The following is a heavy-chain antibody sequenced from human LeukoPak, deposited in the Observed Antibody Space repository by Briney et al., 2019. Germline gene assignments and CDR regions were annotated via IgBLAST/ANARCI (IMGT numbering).Heavy chain of an antibody. CDR3: ARDRCGYSSTCPFDY. J-gene: IGHJ4*02. CDR1: GFTFSSYP. Sequence: GRSLRLSCAPSGFTFSSYPMHWVRQAPGKGLEWLAFISYVGSNTYYADSVKGRFTISRDNSKNTLHLQMNSLRAEDTAVYYCARDRCGYSSTCPFDYWGQGTLVTVSS. V-gene: IGHV3-30-3*01. CDR2: ISYVGSNT. D-gene: IGHD6-13*01.